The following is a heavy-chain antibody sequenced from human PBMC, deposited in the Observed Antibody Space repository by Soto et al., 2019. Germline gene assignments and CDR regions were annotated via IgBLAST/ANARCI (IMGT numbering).Heavy chain of an antibody. D-gene: IGHD6-13*01. CDR3: ARGPAGGSSWYVDEKSNWFDP. Sequence: GGSLRLSCAASGFTFSDYYMSWIRQAPGKGLEWVSYISSSGSTIYYADSVKGRFTISRDNAKNSLYLQMNSLRAEDTAVYYCARGPAGGSSWYVDEKSNWFDPWGQGTLVTVSS. V-gene: IGHV3-11*01. J-gene: IGHJ5*02. CDR1: GFTFSDYY. CDR2: ISSSGSTI.